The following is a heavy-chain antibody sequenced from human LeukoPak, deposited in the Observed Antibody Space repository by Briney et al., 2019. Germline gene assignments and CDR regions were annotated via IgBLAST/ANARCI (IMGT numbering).Heavy chain of an antibody. V-gene: IGHV3-23*01. CDR3: AKDYATSSPYFNDY. CDR2: ISGSGSST. D-gene: IGHD2-2*01. Sequence: GGSLRLSCAASGFTFSTYAMSWVRQAPGKGLEWVSAISGSGSSTYYADSVRGRFTISRDNSKNTLYLQMNSLRAEDTAVYYCAKDYATSSPYFNDYWGQGTLVTVSS. CDR1: GFTFSTYA. J-gene: IGHJ4*02.